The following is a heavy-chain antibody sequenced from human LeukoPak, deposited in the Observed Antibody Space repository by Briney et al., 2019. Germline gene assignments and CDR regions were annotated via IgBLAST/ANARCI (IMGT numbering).Heavy chain of an antibody. D-gene: IGHD2-21*02. CDR1: GFNFANHA. CDR2: TSGGGDIT. V-gene: IGHV3-23*01. Sequence: GGSLRLSCAASGFNFANHAMSWVRQTPGKGLEWVSATSGGGDITYYADSVTGRFTISRDNSKDTLFLQMHSLRPGDTAVYYCVREDTPATANYWGQGTLVTISS. CDR3: VREDTPATANY. J-gene: IGHJ4*02.